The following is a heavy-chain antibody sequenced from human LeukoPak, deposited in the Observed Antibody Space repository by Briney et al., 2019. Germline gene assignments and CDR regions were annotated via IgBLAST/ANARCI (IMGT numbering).Heavy chain of an antibody. V-gene: IGHV3-30*04. CDR1: GFTLSSYA. CDR3: ERDILPGTLTGDRIDF. CDR2: TSYEGNNK. J-gene: IGHJ4*02. D-gene: IGHD3-9*01. Sequence: GRSLRHSRAASGFTLSSYAMHWVRPAPGRGLGWVAVTSYEGNNKYYVGTLKGRLTISRDKSKKTQYLQINRLRDKETPVYSCERDILPGTLTGDRIDFWGQGTLVTVSS.